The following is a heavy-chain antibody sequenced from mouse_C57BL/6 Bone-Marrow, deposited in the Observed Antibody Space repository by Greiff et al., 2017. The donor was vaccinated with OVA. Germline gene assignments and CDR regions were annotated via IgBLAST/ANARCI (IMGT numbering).Heavy chain of an antibody. V-gene: IGHV5-4*03. CDR2: ISDGGSYT. D-gene: IGHD1-1*01. CDR1: GFTFSSYA. Sequence: EVKLMESGGGLVKPGGSLKLSCAASGFTFSSYAMSWVRQTPEKRLEWVATISDGGSYTYYPDNVKGRFTISRDNAKNNLYLQRSHLKSEDTAMYDCARVGSSPGYVDYWGQGTTLTVSA. CDR3: ARVGSSPGYVDY. J-gene: IGHJ2*01.